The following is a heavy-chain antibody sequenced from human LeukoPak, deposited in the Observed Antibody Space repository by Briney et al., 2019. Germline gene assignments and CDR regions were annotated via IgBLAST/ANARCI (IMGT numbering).Heavy chain of an antibody. CDR2: IYYSGST. V-gene: IGHV4-30-2*05. CDR3: ARVVPYTEDL. CDR1: GGSISSGGYS. Sequence: PSETLSPTCAVSGGSISSGGYSWSWIRQPPGKGLEWIGYIYYSGSTYYNPSLKSRVTISVDTSKNQFSLKLSSVTAADTAVYYCARVVPYTEDLWGQGTLVTVSS. J-gene: IGHJ4*02. D-gene: IGHD3-16*01.